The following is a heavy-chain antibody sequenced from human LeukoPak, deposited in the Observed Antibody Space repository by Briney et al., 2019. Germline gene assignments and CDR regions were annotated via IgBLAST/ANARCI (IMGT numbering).Heavy chain of an antibody. J-gene: IGHJ3*02. D-gene: IGHD2-15*01. V-gene: IGHV3-48*03. CDR2: LSSSGSTI. Sequence: PGGSLRLSCAASGFTISSYEMNWVRQAPGKGLEWVSYLSSSGSTIYYADSVKGRFTISRDNAKNSLYLQMNSLRAEDTAVYYCARDPVNCSGGSCYSDAFDIWGQGTMVTVSS. CDR3: ARDPVNCSGGSCYSDAFDI. CDR1: GFTISSYE.